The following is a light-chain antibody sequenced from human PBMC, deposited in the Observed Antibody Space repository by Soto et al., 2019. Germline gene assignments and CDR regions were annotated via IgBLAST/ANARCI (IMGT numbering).Light chain of an antibody. CDR2: DVT. V-gene: IGLV2-14*01. Sequence: QSALTQPASVSGSPGQAITISCTGTSRDVGGYTYVSWYQQHPLKAPKLLIYDVTNRPSGVSDRFSGSKSGNTASLTISGLQAEDEADYYCSSYTRSSTPYVFGTGTKVTVL. CDR3: SSYTRSSTPYV. J-gene: IGLJ1*01. CDR1: SRDVGGYTY.